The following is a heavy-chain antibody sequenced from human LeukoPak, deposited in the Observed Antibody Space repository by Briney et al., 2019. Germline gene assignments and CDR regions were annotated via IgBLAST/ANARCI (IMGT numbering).Heavy chain of an antibody. CDR2: ISYDGGNK. J-gene: IGHJ4*02. Sequence: GGSLRLSCAASGFTFSSYAMHWVRQAPGKGLEGVAVISYDGGNKYYADSVKGRFTISRDNSKNTLYLQMNSLRAEDTAVYYCARDRRYCSSTSCYGVCDYWGQGTLVTVSS. D-gene: IGHD2-2*01. V-gene: IGHV3-30*04. CDR3: ARDRRYCSSTSCYGVCDY. CDR1: GFTFSSYA.